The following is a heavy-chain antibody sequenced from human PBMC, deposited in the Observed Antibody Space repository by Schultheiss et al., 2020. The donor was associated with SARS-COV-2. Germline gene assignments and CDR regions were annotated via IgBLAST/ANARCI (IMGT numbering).Heavy chain of an antibody. CDR1: GGTFSSYA. CDR2: IIPIFGTA. CDR3: ASPLSYCGGDCYSFPHYYGMDV. Sequence: LVKVSCKASGGTFSSYAISWVRQAPGQGLEWMGGIIPIFGTANYAQKFQGRVTITADESTSTAYMELSSLRSEDTAVYYCASPLSYCGGDCYSFPHYYGMDVWGQGTTVTVSS. J-gene: IGHJ6*02. D-gene: IGHD2-21*02. V-gene: IGHV1-69*13.